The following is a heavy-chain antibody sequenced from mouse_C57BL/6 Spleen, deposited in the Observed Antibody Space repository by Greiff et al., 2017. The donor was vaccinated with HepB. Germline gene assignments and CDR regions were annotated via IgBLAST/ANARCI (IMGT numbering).Heavy chain of an antibody. CDR1: GYTFTSYW. CDR2: IDPSDSYT. D-gene: IGHD2-5*01. J-gene: IGHJ2*01. V-gene: IGHV1-69*01. Sequence: QVQLQQPGAELVMPGASVKLSCKASGYTFTSYWMHWVKQRPGQGLEWIGDIDPSDSYTNYNQKFKGKSTLTVDKSSSTAYMQLSSLTSEDSAVYYCARAYNSNYGEGFDYWGQGTTLTVSS. CDR3: ARAYNSNYGEGFDY.